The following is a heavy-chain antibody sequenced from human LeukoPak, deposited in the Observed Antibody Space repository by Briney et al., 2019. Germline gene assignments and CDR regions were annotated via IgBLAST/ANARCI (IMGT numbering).Heavy chain of an antibody. Sequence: SETLSLTCAVYGGSFSGYYWSWIRQPPGKGLEWIGEINHSGSTNYNPSLKSRVTISVDTSKNQFSLKLSSVTAADTAVYYCARDSRTSPYYYGIDYWGQGTLVTVSS. D-gene: IGHD3-22*01. CDR3: ARDSRTSPYYYGIDY. CDR2: INHSGST. J-gene: IGHJ4*02. V-gene: IGHV4-34*01. CDR1: GGSFSGYY.